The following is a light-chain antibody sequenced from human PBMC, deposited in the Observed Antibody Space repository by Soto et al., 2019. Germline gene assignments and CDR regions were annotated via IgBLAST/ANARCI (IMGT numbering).Light chain of an antibody. Sequence: QSVLTQPPSVSGAPGQRVTISCTGSSSNIGAGYDVHWYQQVPGTAPKLLIYGNINRPSGVPDRFSGSKSGTSASLAITVLQADDEADYYCQSYDSSLTVVFGGGTKLTVL. J-gene: IGLJ2*01. CDR2: GNI. V-gene: IGLV1-40*01. CDR3: QSYDSSLTVV. CDR1: SSNIGAGYD.